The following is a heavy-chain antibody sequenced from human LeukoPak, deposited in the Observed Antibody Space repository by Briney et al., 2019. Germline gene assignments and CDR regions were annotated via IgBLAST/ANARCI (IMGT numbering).Heavy chain of an antibody. CDR3: AKDPTIVVVPAATGYNY. CDR1: GFTFSSYA. CDR2: ISDSGGST. V-gene: IGHV3-23*01. J-gene: IGHJ4*02. Sequence: GGSLRLSCAASGFTFSSYAMSWVRQAPGKGLEWVSAISDSGGSTYYADSVKGRFTISRDNSKNTLYLQMNSLRAEDTAVYYCAKDPTIVVVPAATGYNYWGQGTLVTVSS. D-gene: IGHD2-2*01.